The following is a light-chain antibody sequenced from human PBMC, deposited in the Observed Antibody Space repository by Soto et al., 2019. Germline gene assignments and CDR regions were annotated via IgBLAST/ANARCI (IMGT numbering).Light chain of an antibody. J-gene: IGKJ1*01. CDR2: DAS. CDR3: QQYNSYSPWT. Sequence: DIQMTQSPSTLSASVGDRVTITCRASQSISSWLAWYQQKPGKAPKLLIYDASSLESGVPSRFSGSGAGTEFTLTISSLQPDDFATYYCQQYNSYSPWTVGQGTKVEIK. CDR1: QSISSW. V-gene: IGKV1-5*01.